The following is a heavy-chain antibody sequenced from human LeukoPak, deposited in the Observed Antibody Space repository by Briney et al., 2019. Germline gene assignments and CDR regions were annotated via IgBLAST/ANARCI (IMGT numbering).Heavy chain of an antibody. CDR1: GGSIGTYY. D-gene: IGHD5-18*01. Sequence: SETLSLTCTVSGGSIGTYYWSWIRQPPGKGLEWIGYIYYSGSTNYNPSLKSRVTISVYTSKNQFSLKLSSVTAADTAVYYCARGAMAASSAAFDIWGQGTMVTVSS. CDR2: IYYSGST. V-gene: IGHV4-59*12. J-gene: IGHJ3*02. CDR3: ARGAMAASSAAFDI.